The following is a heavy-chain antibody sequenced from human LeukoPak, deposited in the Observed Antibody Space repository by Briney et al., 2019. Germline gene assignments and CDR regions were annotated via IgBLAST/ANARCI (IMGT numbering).Heavy chain of an antibody. CDR1: GFTFSTYG. D-gene: IGHD3-10*01. Sequence: PGGSLRLSCAAAGFTFSTYGMHWVRQAPGKGLEWVALISYDANNEYYADSVKGRFTISRDNSKNTLYLQMYGLRAEDTAVYYCARDKYLYGSGGDFDYWGQGTLVTVSS. V-gene: IGHV3-30*03. J-gene: IGHJ4*02. CDR2: ISYDANNE. CDR3: ARDKYLYGSGGDFDY.